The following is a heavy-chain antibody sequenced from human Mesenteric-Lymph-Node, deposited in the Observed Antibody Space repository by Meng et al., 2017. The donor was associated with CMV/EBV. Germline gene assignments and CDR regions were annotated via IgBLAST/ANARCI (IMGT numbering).Heavy chain of an antibody. Sequence: GESLKISCAASGFTFSSYGMHWVRQAPGKGLEWVAVIWYDGSNKYYADSVKGRFTISRDNSKNTLYLQMNSLRAEDTAVYYCAKERGASVGANPLGYWGQGTLVTVSS. V-gene: IGHV3-33*06. J-gene: IGHJ4*02. D-gene: IGHD1-26*01. CDR2: IWYDGSNK. CDR1: GFTFSSYG. CDR3: AKERGASVGANPLGY.